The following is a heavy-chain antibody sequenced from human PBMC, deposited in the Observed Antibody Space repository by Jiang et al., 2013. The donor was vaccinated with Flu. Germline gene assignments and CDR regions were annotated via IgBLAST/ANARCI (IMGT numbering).Heavy chain of an antibody. D-gene: IGHD6-13*01. Sequence: RQSPSRGLEWLGRTYYRSKWYNDYAVSVKSRITINPDTSKNQFSLQLNSVTPEDTAVYYCVRWSEQQLYDYWGQGTLVTVSS. CDR2: TYYRSKWYN. V-gene: IGHV6-1*01. CDR3: VRWSEQQLYDY. J-gene: IGHJ4*02.